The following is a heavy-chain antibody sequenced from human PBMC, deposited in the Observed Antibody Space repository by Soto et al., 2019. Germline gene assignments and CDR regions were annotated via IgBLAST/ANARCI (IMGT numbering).Heavy chain of an antibody. CDR2: VSKSDYT. J-gene: IGHJ1*01. V-gene: IGHV3-21*01. Sequence: GGSLRLSCAVSGFTFNNYGINWVRQAPGKGREWVSSVSKSDYTYYTDSVKGRFTISRDNAKNTVSLQMNTLRAEDXXEHXXXREDSTIIPDRPDLWGQXXXXTVS. CDR1: GFTFNNYG. D-gene: IGHD1-1*01. CDR3: XREDSTIIPDRPDL.